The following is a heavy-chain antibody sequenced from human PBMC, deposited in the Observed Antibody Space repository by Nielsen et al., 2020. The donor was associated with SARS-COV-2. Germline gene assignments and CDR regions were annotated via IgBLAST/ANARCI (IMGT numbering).Heavy chain of an antibody. J-gene: IGHJ5*02. CDR3: ATSPPILAGGWFDP. CDR2: FDPEDGET. CDR1: GYTLTELS. D-gene: IGHD3-3*01. V-gene: IGHV1-24*01. Sequence: ASVKVSCKVSGYTLTELSMHWVRQAPGKGLEWMGGFDPEDGETIYAQKFQGRVTMTEDTSTDTAYMELSSLRSEDTAVYYCATSPPILAGGWFDPWGQGTLVTVSP.